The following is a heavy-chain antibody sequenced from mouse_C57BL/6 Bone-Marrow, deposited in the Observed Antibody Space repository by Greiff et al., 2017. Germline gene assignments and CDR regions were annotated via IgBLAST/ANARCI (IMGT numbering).Heavy chain of an antibody. Sequence: QFQLQQPGAELVKPGASVKLSCKASGYTFTSYWMHWVKQRPGQGLEWIGMIHPNSGSTNYNEKFKSKATLTVDKSSSTAYMQLSSLTSEDSAVYYCARGGFIPLQAYWGQGTLVTVSA. D-gene: IGHD1-1*01. CDR1: GYTFTSYW. CDR2: IHPNSGST. V-gene: IGHV1-64*01. J-gene: IGHJ3*01. CDR3: ARGGFIPLQAY.